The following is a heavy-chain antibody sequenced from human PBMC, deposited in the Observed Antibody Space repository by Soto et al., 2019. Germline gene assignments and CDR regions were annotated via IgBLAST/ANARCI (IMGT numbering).Heavy chain of an antibody. D-gene: IGHD6-19*01. Sequence: QVQLQGSGPGLVRPSETLSLTCTVSAGSISSNYWNWIRQAPGKGLEWIGLIHHSGSTNYNPSLKSRGTISLDTSKNQPSLKLSSVTAADTAVYYCTIGAGWTTDYWGQGTLVTVSS. CDR1: AGSISSNY. CDR3: TIGAGWTTDY. V-gene: IGHV4-59*01. CDR2: IHHSGST. J-gene: IGHJ4*02.